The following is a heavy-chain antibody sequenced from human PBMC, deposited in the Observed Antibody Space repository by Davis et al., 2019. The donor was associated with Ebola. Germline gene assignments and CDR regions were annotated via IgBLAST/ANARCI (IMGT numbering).Heavy chain of an antibody. CDR3: ARHLGGTIAVAGIDC. D-gene: IGHD6-19*01. CDR1: GFTFSSYG. Sequence: GESLKISCAASGFTFSSYGMHWVRQAPGKGLEWVAVISYDGTNGYYADSVKGRFSISRDNSRNTLYLQMNSLRTEDTAVYYCARHLGGTIAVAGIDCRGQGTLVTVSS. CDR2: ISYDGTNG. V-gene: IGHV3-30*03. J-gene: IGHJ4*02.